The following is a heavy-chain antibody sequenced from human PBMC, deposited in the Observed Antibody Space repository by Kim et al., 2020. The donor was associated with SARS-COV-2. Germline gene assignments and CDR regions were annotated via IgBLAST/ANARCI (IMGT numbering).Heavy chain of an antibody. D-gene: IGHD3-10*01. V-gene: IGHV3-15*01. CDR2: TT. J-gene: IGHJ4*02. Sequence: TTDYAAPVKGRFTISRDDSKNTLYLQMNSLKTEDTAVYYCTTALLWFGPGWGQGTLVTVSS. CDR3: TTALLWFGPG.